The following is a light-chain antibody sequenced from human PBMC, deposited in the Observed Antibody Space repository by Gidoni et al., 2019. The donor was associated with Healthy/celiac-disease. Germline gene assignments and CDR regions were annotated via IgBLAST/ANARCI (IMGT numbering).Light chain of an antibody. Sequence: DIQMTPSPSSLSASVGDRVTINCRASQSISSYLNWYQQKPGKAPKLLIYAASSLQSGVPSRFSGSGSGTDFTLTISSLQPEDFAPYYCQQSYSTPGYTFGQGTKLEIK. CDR1: QSISSY. J-gene: IGKJ2*01. V-gene: IGKV1-39*01. CDR2: AAS. CDR3: QQSYSTPGYT.